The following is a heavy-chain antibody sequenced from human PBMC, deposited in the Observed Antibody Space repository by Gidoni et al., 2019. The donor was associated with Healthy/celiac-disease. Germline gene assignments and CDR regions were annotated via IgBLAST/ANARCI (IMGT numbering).Heavy chain of an antibody. CDR2: IYYSGST. D-gene: IGHD6-19*01. Sequence: QLQLQESGPGLVKPSETLSLTCTVSGGSISSSSYYWGWFRQPPGKGLEWIGSIYYSGSTYYNPSLKSRVTISVDTSKNQFSLKLSSVTAADTAVYYCARDRIAVAEGTDAFDIWGQGTMVTVSS. J-gene: IGHJ3*02. V-gene: IGHV4-39*07. CDR3: ARDRIAVAEGTDAFDI. CDR1: GGSISSSSYY.